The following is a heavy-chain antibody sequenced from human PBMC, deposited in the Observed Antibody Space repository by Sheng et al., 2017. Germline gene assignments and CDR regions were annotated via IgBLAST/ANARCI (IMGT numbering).Heavy chain of an antibody. J-gene: IGHJ4*02. D-gene: IGHD4-4*01. CDR1: GFSFSNYG. Sequence: QVQLVESGGGVVQPGRSLRLSCAASGFSFSNYGIHWVRQAPGKGLEWVAVMSYDGSNRFYADSVKGRFTISRDTSKNTLYLQMNSLRPEDTAVYYCAKDDSNRFDYWGQGILVTVSS. CDR3: AKDDSNRFDY. CDR2: MSYDGSNR. V-gene: IGHV3-30*18.